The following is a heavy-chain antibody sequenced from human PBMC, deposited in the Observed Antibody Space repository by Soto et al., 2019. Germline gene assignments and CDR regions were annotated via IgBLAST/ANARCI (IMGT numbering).Heavy chain of an antibody. Sequence: GGSLRLSCAASGFTFSSHWMSWVRQAPGKGLEWLASIKQDGSEKHYVDSAKGRFTISRDNAKNSLYLQMNSLRVEDTAVYYCARAYYDYIWGSYPLVYWGQGTLVTVSS. CDR1: GFTFSSHW. J-gene: IGHJ4*02. CDR2: IKQDGSEK. D-gene: IGHD3-16*02. CDR3: ARAYYDYIWGSYPLVY. V-gene: IGHV3-7*01.